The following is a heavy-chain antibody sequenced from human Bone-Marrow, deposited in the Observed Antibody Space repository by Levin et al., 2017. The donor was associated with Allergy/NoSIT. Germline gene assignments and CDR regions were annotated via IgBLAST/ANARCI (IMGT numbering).Heavy chain of an antibody. D-gene: IGHD2-8*02. CDR1: GYTFTSYG. CDR2: ISGYNGNT. V-gene: IGHV1-18*01. J-gene: IGHJ4*02. CDR3: ARVLLSGMCSRGGPCFYFDY. Sequence: ASVKVSCKASGYTFTSYGFTWVRQAPGQGLEWMGWISGYNGNTNYAQNLQGRVNMTTEKSTSTAYMELRSLRSDDTAVYYCARVLLSGMCSRGGPCFYFDYWGQGTLVTVSS.